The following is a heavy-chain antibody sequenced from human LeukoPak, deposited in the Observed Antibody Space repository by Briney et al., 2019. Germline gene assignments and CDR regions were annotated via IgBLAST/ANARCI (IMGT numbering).Heavy chain of an antibody. D-gene: IGHD2-15*01. Sequence: PSETLSLTCAVYGGSFSGYYWSWIRQPPGKGLEWIGEINHSGSTNYNPSLKSRVTISVDTSKNQLSLKLSSVTAADTAVYYCARGEKWYDAFDIWGQGTMVTVTS. J-gene: IGHJ3*02. CDR2: INHSGST. CDR3: ARGEKWYDAFDI. CDR1: GGSFSGYY. V-gene: IGHV4-34*01.